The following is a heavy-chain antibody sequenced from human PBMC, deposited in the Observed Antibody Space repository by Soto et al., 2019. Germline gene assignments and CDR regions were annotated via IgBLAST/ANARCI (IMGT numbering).Heavy chain of an antibody. D-gene: IGHD3-10*01. CDR2: ISPDGSET. J-gene: IGHJ4*02. CDR1: GFTLSSFW. CDR3: TSDRYPRFYHGSGSYPYY. Sequence: SLRLSCAASGFTLSSFWLSWVRQAPGKGLEWVANISPDGSETHYVDSVKGRFTISSDNPKTSLCLQMNSLRVEDTAVYFCTSDRYPRFYHGSGSYPYYWGQGTPVTVSS. V-gene: IGHV3-7*03.